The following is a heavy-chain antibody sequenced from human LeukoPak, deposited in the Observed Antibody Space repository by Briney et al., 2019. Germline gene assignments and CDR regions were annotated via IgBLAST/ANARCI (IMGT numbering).Heavy chain of an antibody. Sequence: GGSLRLSCAASGFTFSSYSMIWVRQAPGKGLEWVSSISSSSSYIYYADSVKGRFTISRDNAKNSLYLQMNSLRAEDTAVYYCARDHYSNYNWFDPWGQGTLVTVSS. J-gene: IGHJ5*02. CDR3: ARDHYSNYNWFDP. D-gene: IGHD4-11*01. CDR2: ISSSSSYI. V-gene: IGHV3-21*01. CDR1: GFTFSSYS.